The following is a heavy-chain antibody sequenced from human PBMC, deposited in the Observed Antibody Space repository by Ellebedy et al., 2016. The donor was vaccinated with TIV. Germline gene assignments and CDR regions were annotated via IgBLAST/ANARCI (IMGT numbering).Heavy chain of an antibody. CDR2: INHSGST. D-gene: IGHD2-21*01. J-gene: IGHJ4*02. CDR3: ARGRRPAALWWANGYFDY. CDR1: GGSFSGYY. V-gene: IGHV4-34*01. Sequence: SETLSLXCAVYGGSFSGYYWSWIRQPPGKGLEWIGEINHSGSTNYNPSLKSRVTISVDTSKNQFSLKLSSVTAADTAVYYCARGRRPAALWWANGYFDYWGQGTLVTVSS.